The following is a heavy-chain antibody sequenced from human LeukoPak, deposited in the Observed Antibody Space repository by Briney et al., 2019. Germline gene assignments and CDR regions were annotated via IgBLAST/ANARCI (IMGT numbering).Heavy chain of an antibody. V-gene: IGHV3-23*01. D-gene: IGHD2-15*01. CDR1: GFTFSSYA. Sequence: GGSLRLSCAASGFTFSSYAMSWVRQAPGKGLEWVSAISGSGGSTYCADSVKGRFTISRDNSKNTLYLQMNSLRAEDTAVYYCAKAPGYCSGGSCYYYYYYMDVWGKGPTVTVSS. CDR2: ISGSGGST. CDR3: AKAPGYCSGGSCYYYYYYMDV. J-gene: IGHJ6*03.